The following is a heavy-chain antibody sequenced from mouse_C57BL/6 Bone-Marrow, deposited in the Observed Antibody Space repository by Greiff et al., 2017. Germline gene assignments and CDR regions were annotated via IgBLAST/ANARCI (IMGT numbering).Heavy chain of an antibody. V-gene: IGHV1-72*01. CDR1: GYTFTSYW. D-gene: IGHD1-1*01. CDR2: IDPNSGGT. CDR3: ARSPTTVVELGN. J-gene: IGHJ2*01. Sequence: VQLKQPGAELVKPGASVKLSCKASGYTFTSYWMHWVKQRPGRGLEWIGRIDPNSGGTTYNEKFKSKATLTVDKPSSTAYMQLSSLTSEDSAVYYCARSPTTVVELGNWGQGTTLTVSS.